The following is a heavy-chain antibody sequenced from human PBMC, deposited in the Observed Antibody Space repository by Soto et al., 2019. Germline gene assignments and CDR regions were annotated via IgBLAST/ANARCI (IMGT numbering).Heavy chain of an antibody. V-gene: IGHV3-23*01. CDR3: AKSGGYNYGYQETDY. CDR2: ISGSGGST. D-gene: IGHD5-18*01. J-gene: IGHJ4*02. CDR1: GFTFSSYA. Sequence: EVQLLESGGGLVQPGGSLRLSCAASGFTFSSYAMSWVRQAPGKGLEWVSAISGSGGSTYYADSVKGRFTISSDNSKNTLYLQMNSLRAEDTAVYYCAKSGGYNYGYQETDYWGQGTLVTVSS.